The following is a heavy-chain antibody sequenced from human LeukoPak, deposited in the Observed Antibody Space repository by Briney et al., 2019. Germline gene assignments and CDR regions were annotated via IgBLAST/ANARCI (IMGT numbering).Heavy chain of an antibody. J-gene: IGHJ6*02. CDR3: ASLDIVVPGEAILAYYYGMDV. CDR2: ISAYNGNT. D-gene: IGHD2-15*01. Sequence: ASVKVSCKASGYTFTSYDISWVRQAPGQGLEWMGWISAYNGNTNYAQKLQGRVTMTTDTSTSTACMELRSLRSDDTAVYYCASLDIVVPGEAILAYYYGMDVWGQGTTATVSS. V-gene: IGHV1-18*01. CDR1: GYTFTSYD.